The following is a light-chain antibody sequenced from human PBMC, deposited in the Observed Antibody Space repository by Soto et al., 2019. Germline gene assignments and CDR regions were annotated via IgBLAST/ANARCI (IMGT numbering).Light chain of an antibody. J-gene: IGLJ2*01. CDR3: QPTDSSDIYVI. CDR2: KDT. Sequence: SYELTQPPSVSVSPGQSARITCSGDALPNQYAYWYQQRPGQAPILIVYKDTERPSGIPERFSGSSSGTTVTLTISGVQAEDEAEYYCQPTDSSDIYVIFGGGTKVTVL. V-gene: IGLV3-25*03. CDR1: ALPNQY.